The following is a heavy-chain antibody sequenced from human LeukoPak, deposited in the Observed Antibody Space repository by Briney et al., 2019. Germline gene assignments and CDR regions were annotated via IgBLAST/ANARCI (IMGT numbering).Heavy chain of an antibody. CDR1: GGSFSGYY. CDR3: ARGQDDTLYNY. Sequence: SETLSLTCAVYGGSFSGYYWSWIRQPPGKGLEWIGEINHSGSTNYNPSLKSRVTISVDTSKNQFSLKLSSVTAADTAVYYCARGQDDTLYNYWGQGTLVTVSS. V-gene: IGHV4-34*01. D-gene: IGHD3-9*01. J-gene: IGHJ4*02. CDR2: INHSGST.